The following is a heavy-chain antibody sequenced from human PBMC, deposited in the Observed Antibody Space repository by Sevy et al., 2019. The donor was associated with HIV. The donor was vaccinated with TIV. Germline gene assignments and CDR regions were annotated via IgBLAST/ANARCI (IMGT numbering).Heavy chain of an antibody. J-gene: IGHJ3*02. CDR2: ISGSGGST. CDR1: GFTFSSYA. D-gene: IGHD3-10*01. CDR3: AKEFDYGSGSYYSGYDAFDI. Sequence: GGSLRLSCAASGFTFSSYAMSWVRQAPGKGLEWVSAISGSGGSTYYADSVKGRFTISRDNSKNTLYLQMNSLRAEDTAVYYCAKEFDYGSGSYYSGYDAFDIWGQGTMVTVSS. V-gene: IGHV3-23*01.